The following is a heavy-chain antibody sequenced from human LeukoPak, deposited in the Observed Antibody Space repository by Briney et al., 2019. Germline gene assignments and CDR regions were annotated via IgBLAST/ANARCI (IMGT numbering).Heavy chain of an antibody. CDR2: ISSSSSYI. CDR1: GFAFSSYS. J-gene: IGHJ4*02. CDR3: ARDSAMAMTTD. D-gene: IGHD3-22*01. Sequence: GGSLRLSCAASGFAFSSYSMNWVRQAPGKGLEWVSSISSSSSYIYYADSVKGRFTISRDNAKNSLYLQMNSLRAEDTAVYYCARDSAMAMTTDWGQGTLVTVSS. V-gene: IGHV3-21*04.